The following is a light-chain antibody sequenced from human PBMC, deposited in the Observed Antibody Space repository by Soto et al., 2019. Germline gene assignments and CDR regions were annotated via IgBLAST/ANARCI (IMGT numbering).Light chain of an antibody. CDR1: SSNIGAGYD. J-gene: IGLJ2*01. CDR2: GNS. CDR3: QSYDSSLSRV. Sequence: QSALTQPPSVSGAPGQRVTISCTGSSSNIGAGYDVHWYQQLPGTAPKLLIYGNSNRPSGVPDRFSGSKSGTSASLAITGLQAEDEADYYCQSYDSSLSRVFGGGTKSPS. V-gene: IGLV1-40*01.